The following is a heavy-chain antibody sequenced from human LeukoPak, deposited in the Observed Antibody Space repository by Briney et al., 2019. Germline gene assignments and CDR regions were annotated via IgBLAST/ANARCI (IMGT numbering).Heavy chain of an antibody. CDR3: AKEWEQHAFDI. J-gene: IGHJ3*02. D-gene: IGHD1-26*01. V-gene: IGHV3-9*01. Sequence: GGSLRLSCAASGFTFDDYAMHWVRQAPGKGLEWVSGISWNSGSIGYADSVKGRFTISRDNAKNSLYLQMNSLRAEDTALYYCAKEWEQHAFDIWGQGTMVTVSS. CDR1: GFTFDDYA. CDR2: ISWNSGSI.